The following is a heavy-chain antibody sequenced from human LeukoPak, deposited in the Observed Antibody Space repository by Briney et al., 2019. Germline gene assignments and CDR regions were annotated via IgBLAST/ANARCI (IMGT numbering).Heavy chain of an antibody. CDR2: IYHSGST. Sequence: PSETLSLTXTVSGYSISSGYYWGWIRQPPGKGLEWIGSIYHSGSTYYNPSLKSRVTISVDTSKNQFSLKLSSVTAADTAVYYCARSRMERGYDAFDIWGQRTMVTVSS. CDR1: GYSISSGYY. D-gene: IGHD1-1*01. J-gene: IGHJ3*02. V-gene: IGHV4-38-2*02. CDR3: ARSRMERGYDAFDI.